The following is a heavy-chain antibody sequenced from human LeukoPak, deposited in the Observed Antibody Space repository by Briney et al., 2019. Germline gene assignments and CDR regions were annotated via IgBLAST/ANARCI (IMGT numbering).Heavy chain of an antibody. CDR3: ARGQNRLNVFDL. CDR1: GGSISTYY. Sequence: SETLSLTCTISGGSISTYYWNWIRQPPGQGLEWMGYIYYSGSANYNPSLKSRVTISVDTSKNQFSLKLSSVTAADTAVYYCARGQNRLNVFDLWGQGTMVTASS. CDR2: IYYSGSA. D-gene: IGHD2/OR15-2a*01. V-gene: IGHV4-59*01. J-gene: IGHJ3*01.